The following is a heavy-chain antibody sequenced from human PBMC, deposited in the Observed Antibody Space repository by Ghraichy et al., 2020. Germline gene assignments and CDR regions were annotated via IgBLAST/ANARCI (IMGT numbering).Heavy chain of an antibody. Sequence: SQTLSLTCTVSGDSTSSHYWSWIRQPPGKGLEWIAYFNHSGSAHFNPSFDSPGPMSIDTSRNHFSLKLSSLTVADPAAYYCARSHYASGKIDPTTFAFWGQGAQATVSS. J-gene: IGHJ4*02. CDR2: FNHSGSA. CDR1: GDSTSSHY. D-gene: IGHD3-10*01. CDR3: ARSHYASGKIDPTTFAF. V-gene: IGHV4-59*11.